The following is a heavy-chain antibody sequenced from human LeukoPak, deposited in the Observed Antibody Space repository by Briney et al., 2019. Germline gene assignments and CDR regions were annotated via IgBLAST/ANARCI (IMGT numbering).Heavy chain of an antibody. CDR2: TSGDEDST. CDR1: GFTFKSFA. V-gene: IGHV3-23*01. D-gene: IGHD6-19*01. Sequence: QPGGSLRLTCAASGFTFKSFAMSWVRQAPGKGLEWVAVTSGDEDSTHYAESVRGRFIISTDNSKSSLYLQMNSLRAEDTAVYYCTKDLMTGFSNGWHFGSWGQGTLVTVSS. J-gene: IGHJ4*02. CDR3: TKDLMTGFSNGWHFGS.